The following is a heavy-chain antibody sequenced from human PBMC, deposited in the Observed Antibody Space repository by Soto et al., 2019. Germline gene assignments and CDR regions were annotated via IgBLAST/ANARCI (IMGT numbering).Heavy chain of an antibody. CDR2: IYYIGST. D-gene: IGHD3-16*02. Sequence: SETLSLTCTVSGDSITNSNYYWGWFRQPPGKGLEWIASIYYIGSTYYNPSLKSRVTISVDTSNNQFSLNLNSVTASDTAVYYCAGRNSLASVSLNFRELSNYKWIDPWGPGTLVTVSS. CDR3: AGRNSLASVSLNFRELSNYKWIDP. CDR1: GDSITNSNYY. J-gene: IGHJ5*02. V-gene: IGHV4-39*01.